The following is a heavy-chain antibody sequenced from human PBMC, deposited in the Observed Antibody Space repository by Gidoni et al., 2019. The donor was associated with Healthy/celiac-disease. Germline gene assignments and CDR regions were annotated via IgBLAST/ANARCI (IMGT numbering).Heavy chain of an antibody. V-gene: IGHV3-30*18. J-gene: IGHJ2*01. CDR2: ISYDGSNK. CDR3: AKDAWNFDWYFDL. Sequence: QVQLVEPGGGVVQPGRSLRLSCAASGFTFSSYGMHWVRQAPGKGLEWVAVISYDGSNKYYADSVKGRFTISRDNSKNTLYLQMNSLRAEDTAVYYCAKDAWNFDWYFDLWGRGTLVTVSS. D-gene: IGHD1-7*01. CDR1: GFTFSSYG.